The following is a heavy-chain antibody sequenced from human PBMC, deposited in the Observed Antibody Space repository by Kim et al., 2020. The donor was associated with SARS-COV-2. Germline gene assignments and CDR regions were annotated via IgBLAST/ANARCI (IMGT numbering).Heavy chain of an antibody. Sequence: KSRFTVSRDNAKNSLYLQVNSLRAEVTAVYYCARASDFWSGYYYDCGMDVWGQGTTVTVSS. V-gene: IGHV3-11*04. J-gene: IGHJ6*02. CDR3: ARASDFWSGYYYDCGMDV. D-gene: IGHD3-3*01.